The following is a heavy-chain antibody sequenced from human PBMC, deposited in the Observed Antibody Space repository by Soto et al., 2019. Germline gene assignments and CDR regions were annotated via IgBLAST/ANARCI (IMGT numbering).Heavy chain of an antibody. Sequence: SQTLSLTCAISGDSVSSNSAAWNWIRQPPSRGLEWLGRTYYRSKWYNDYAVSVKSRITINPDTSKNQFSLQLNSVTPEDTAVYYCAREVESAGIDAFDIWGQGTMVTVSS. CDR2: TYYRSKWYN. CDR1: GDSVSSNSAA. V-gene: IGHV6-1*01. J-gene: IGHJ3*02. D-gene: IGHD6-13*01. CDR3: AREVESAGIDAFDI.